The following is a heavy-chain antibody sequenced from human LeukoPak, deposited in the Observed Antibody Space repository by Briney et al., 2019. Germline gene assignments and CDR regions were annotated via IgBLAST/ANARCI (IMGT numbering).Heavy chain of an antibody. CDR3: ARVKRYYYGSGGIGWFDP. CDR2: INHSGST. J-gene: IGHJ5*02. V-gene: IGHV4-34*01. CDR1: GGSLSSYY. Sequence: SETLSLTCTVSGGSLSSYYWSWIRQPPGKGLEWIGEINHSGSTNYNPSLKSRVTISVDTSKNQFSLKLSSVTAADTAVYYCARVKRYYYGSGGIGWFDPWGQGTLVTVSS. D-gene: IGHD3-10*01.